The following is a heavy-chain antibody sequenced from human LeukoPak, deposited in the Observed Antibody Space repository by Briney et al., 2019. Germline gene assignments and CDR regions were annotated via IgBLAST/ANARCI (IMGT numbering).Heavy chain of an antibody. CDR3: ARDEPVLWFGELLPNNWFDP. J-gene: IGHJ5*02. CDR2: IYYSGST. D-gene: IGHD3-10*01. Sequence: SETLSLTCTVSGGSISSSSYYWGWIRQPPGKGLEWIGSIYYSGSTYYNPSLKSRVTISVDTSKNQFSLKLSSVTAADTAVYYCARDEPVLWFGELLPNNWFDPWGQGTLVTVSS. CDR1: GGSISSSSYY. V-gene: IGHV4-39*02.